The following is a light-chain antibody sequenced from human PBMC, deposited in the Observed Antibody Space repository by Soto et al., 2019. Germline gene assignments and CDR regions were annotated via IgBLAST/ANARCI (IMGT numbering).Light chain of an antibody. J-gene: IGKJ1*01. Sequence: DIQMTQSPSTLSASVGDTVTITCRASQSINKWLAWYQQKPGKAPTLLIYGASNLESGVPSRFSGSGSGTEFTLTITTLQPDDFATYFCQHYRRNTWSFGPGTKVDI. V-gene: IGKV1-5*01. CDR1: QSINKW. CDR3: QHYRRNTWS. CDR2: GAS.